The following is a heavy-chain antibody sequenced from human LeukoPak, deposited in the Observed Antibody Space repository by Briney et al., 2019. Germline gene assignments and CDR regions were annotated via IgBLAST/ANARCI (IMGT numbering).Heavy chain of an antibody. CDR2: IYYSGST. V-gene: IGHV4-39*07. CDR1: GGSIGSSSYY. J-gene: IGHJ6*03. Sequence: SETLSLTCTVSGGSIGSSSYYWGWIRQPPGKGLEWIGSIYYSGSTYHNPSLKSRVTISVDTSKNQFSLKLSSVTAADTAVYYCARAKDYDSSGFPYYYYYYMDVWGKGTTVTVSS. D-gene: IGHD3-22*01. CDR3: ARAKDYDSSGFPYYYYYYMDV.